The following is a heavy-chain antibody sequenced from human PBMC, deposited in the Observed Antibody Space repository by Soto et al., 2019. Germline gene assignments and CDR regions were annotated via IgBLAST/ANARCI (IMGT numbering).Heavy chain of an antibody. CDR2: IYYSGST. D-gene: IGHD2-2*01. J-gene: IGHJ6*02. Sequence: PSETLSLTCTVSGGSISSYYWSWIRQPPGKGLEWIGYIYYSGSTNYNPSLKSRVTISVDTSKNQFSLKLSSVTAADTAVYYCARDGLGLSSTRIYYYYGMDVWGQGTTVTVSS. CDR1: GGSISSYY. V-gene: IGHV4-59*01. CDR3: ARDGLGLSSTRIYYYYGMDV.